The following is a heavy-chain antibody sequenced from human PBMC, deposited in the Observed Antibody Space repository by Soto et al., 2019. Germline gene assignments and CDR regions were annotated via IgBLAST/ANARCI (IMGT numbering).Heavy chain of an antibody. CDR1: GFTFSSYG. J-gene: IGHJ4*02. D-gene: IGHD2-15*01. CDR2: IWYDGSNK. Sequence: QVQLVESGGGVVQPGRSLRLSCAASGFTFSSYGMHWVRQARGKGLEWVAVIWYDGSNKYYADSVKGRFTISRDNSNNTLYLQMNSLRAEDTSVYYCARGVGVSRLCSGGSCYIFDYWGQGTLVTVSS. V-gene: IGHV3-33*01. CDR3: ARGVGVSRLCSGGSCYIFDY.